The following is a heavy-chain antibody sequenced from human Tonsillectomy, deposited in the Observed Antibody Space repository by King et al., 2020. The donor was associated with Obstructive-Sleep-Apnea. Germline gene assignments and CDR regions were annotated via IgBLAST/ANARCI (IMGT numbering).Heavy chain of an antibody. Sequence: VQLVESGGGLVKPGGSLRLSCAASGFTFSSYSINWVRQAPGKGLEWVSCISSSSSYIYYADSVKGRFTISRDNAKNSLYLQMNSLRAEDSAVYYCAREGEDTVVVPGAVNLYHYYYGMDVWGQGTTVTVSS. D-gene: IGHD2-2*01. V-gene: IGHV3-21*01. CDR3: AREGEDTVVVPGAVNLYHYYYGMDV. CDR1: GFTFSSYS. J-gene: IGHJ6*02. CDR2: ISSSSSYI.